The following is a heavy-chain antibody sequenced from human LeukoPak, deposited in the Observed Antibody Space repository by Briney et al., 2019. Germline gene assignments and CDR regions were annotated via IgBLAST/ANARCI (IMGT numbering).Heavy chain of an antibody. CDR3: ARAGNCSGGSCLDAFDI. V-gene: IGHV4-34*01. J-gene: IGHJ3*02. Sequence: SESLSLTCAVYGGSFSGYYWSWIRQPPGKGLEWIGEINHSGSTNYNPSLKSRVTISVDTSKNQFSLKLSSVTAADTAVYYCARAGNCSGGSCLDAFDIWGQGTMVTVSS. D-gene: IGHD2-15*01. CDR2: INHSGST. CDR1: GGSFSGYY.